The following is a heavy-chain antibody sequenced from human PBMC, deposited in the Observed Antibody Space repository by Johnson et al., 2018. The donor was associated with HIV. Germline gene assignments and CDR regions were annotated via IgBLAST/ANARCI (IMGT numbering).Heavy chain of an antibody. J-gene: IGHJ3*02. CDR3: ARLWFGELGLAFDI. CDR2: ISYDGSNQ. CDR1: GFTFSGYG. V-gene: IGHV3-30*03. Sequence: QVQLVESGGGLVQPGGSLRLSCAASGFTFSGYGMHWVRQAPGKGLAWVAVISYDGSNQYYAESVKGRFTISRDNSKNTLYLQMNSLRTEDTAVYYCARLWFGELGLAFDIWGQGTMVTVSS. D-gene: IGHD3-10*01.